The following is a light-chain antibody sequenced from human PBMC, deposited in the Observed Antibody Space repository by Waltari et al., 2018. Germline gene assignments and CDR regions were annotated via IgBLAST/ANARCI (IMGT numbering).Light chain of an antibody. V-gene: IGLV2-23*01. CDR3: SSYAGNCNLVV. CDR1: RRYVGRYNL. J-gene: IGLJ2*01. CDR2: EAS. Sequence: QCALTQPASVSGSPGPSIPISCTGTRRYVGRYNLLSSYQQHPGKAPKLMIYEASKRPSGVSNRFSGSKSGNTASLTISGLQAEDEADYYCSSYAGNCNLVVFGGGTKLTVL.